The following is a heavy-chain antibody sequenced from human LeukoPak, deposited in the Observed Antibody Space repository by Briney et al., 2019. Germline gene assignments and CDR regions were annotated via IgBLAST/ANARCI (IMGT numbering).Heavy chain of an antibody. Sequence: PSETLSLTCTVSGGSISGYNWNWIRQPAGKGLEWIGRIFNSGSTKYNPSLKSRVTMSVDTSKNHFSLKLSSVTAADTAVYYCARESTIEYSTWRHYYFYYMDVWGKGTTVTASS. V-gene: IGHV4-4*07. CDR2: IFNSGST. D-gene: IGHD6-6*01. CDR3: ARESTIEYSTWRHYYFYYMDV. CDR1: GGSISGYN. J-gene: IGHJ6*03.